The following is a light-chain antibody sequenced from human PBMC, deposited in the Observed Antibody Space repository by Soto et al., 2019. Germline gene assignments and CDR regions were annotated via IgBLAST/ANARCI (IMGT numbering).Light chain of an antibody. CDR1: QSVRSN. Sequence: EIVMTQSPVTLSVSPGERATLSCRASQSVRSNSAWYQQKPGQAPSLLIYGAFTRATGIPTRFSGTGSGTEFTLTITRLEPEDFAVYYCQQYGDSPQTFGPGTKVDIK. J-gene: IGKJ1*01. CDR2: GAF. V-gene: IGKV3-15*01. CDR3: QQYGDSPQT.